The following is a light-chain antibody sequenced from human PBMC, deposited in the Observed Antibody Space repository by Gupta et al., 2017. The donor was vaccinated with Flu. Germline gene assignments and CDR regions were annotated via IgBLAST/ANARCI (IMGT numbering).Light chain of an antibody. CDR1: SSKIGSNY. J-gene: IGLJ3*02. CDR2: RND. Sequence: QSVVTQPLSASGTPGQGVTIACCGDSSKIGSNYVDWYQQHPGPAPNLLIYRNDQRPSGVPVRFSGSKSGTSASLAISGLRSEDEANYYCAAWDDSLRGRLFGGGTKLTVL. V-gene: IGLV1-47*01. CDR3: AAWDDSLRGRL.